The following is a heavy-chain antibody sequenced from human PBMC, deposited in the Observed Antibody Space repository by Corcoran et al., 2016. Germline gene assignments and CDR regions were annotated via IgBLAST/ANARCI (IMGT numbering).Heavy chain of an antibody. V-gene: IGHV1-69*01. D-gene: IGHD3-22*01. CDR1: GGTFSSYA. CDR2: IIPIFGTA. Sequence: QVQLVQSGAEVKKPGSSVKVSCQASGGTFSSYAISWVRQAPGQGLEWMGGIIPIFGTANYAQKFQGRVTITADESTSTAYMELSSLRSEDTAVYYCARDRGVPDYYDSSGYNGYYFDYWGQGTLVTVSS. J-gene: IGHJ4*02. CDR3: ARDRGVPDYYDSSGYNGYYFDY.